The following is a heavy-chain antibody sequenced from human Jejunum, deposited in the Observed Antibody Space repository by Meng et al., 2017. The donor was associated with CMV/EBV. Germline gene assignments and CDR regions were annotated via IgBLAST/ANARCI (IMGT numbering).Heavy chain of an antibody. J-gene: IGHJ5*02. Sequence: GVTFSRFWMSWVRQAPGKGLEWVANINQDESERYYVDSVKGRFTISRDNAKNSLYLQMNSLRAEDTAVYYCARQGILVPAATNWFAPWGQGTLVTVSS. D-gene: IGHD2-2*01. CDR2: INQDESER. V-gene: IGHV3-7*01. CDR1: GVTFSRFW. CDR3: ARQGILVPAATNWFAP.